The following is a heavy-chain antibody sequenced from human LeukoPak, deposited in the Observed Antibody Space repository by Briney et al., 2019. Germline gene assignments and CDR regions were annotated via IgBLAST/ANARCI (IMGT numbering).Heavy chain of an antibody. CDR3: ARVLNRNHYGSGTRYYYYYMDV. CDR1: GFTFSSYW. J-gene: IGHJ6*03. CDR2: IKHDGSRK. V-gene: IGHV3-7*01. Sequence: GGSLRLSCAASGFTFSSYWMSWVRQAPGKGLEWVANIKHDGSRKYYVDSVKGRFTISRDNAKNSLYLQMNSLRAEDTAVYYCARVLNRNHYGSGTRYYYYYMDVWGKGTTVTISS. D-gene: IGHD3-10*01.